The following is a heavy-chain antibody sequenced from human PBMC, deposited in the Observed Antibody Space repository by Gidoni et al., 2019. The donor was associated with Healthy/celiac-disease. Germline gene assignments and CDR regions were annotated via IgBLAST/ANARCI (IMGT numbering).Heavy chain of an antibody. J-gene: IGHJ4*02. D-gene: IGHD1-1*01. CDR2: IYDSGST. V-gene: IGHV4-61*01. CDR3: ARVHRRLADY. Sequence: QVHLQESGPGLVTPSETLSLTCTVSGGSCSSGSYYWSWIRQPPGKGLEWIGYIYDSGSTNYNPSLKSGVTISVDTSKNQFSRKLSYVTAADTAVYYCARVHRRLADYWGQGTLVTVSS. CDR1: GGSCSSGSYY.